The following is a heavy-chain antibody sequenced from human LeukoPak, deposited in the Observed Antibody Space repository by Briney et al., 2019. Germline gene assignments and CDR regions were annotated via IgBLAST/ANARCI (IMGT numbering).Heavy chain of an antibody. D-gene: IGHD6-19*01. CDR3: AGRGIAVAGTVHYYYGMDV. Sequence: GGSLRLSCAASGFTFSSYSMNWVRQAPGKGLEWVSSISSSSSYIYYADSVKGRFTISRDNAKNSLYLQMNSLRAEDTAVYYCAGRGIAVAGTVHYYYGMDVWGQGTTVTVSS. J-gene: IGHJ6*02. CDR1: GFTFSSYS. V-gene: IGHV3-21*01. CDR2: ISSSSSYI.